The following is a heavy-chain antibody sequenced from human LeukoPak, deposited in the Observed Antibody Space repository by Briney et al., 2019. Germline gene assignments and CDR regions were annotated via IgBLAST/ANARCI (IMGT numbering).Heavy chain of an antibody. V-gene: IGHV4-4*02. D-gene: IGHD3-22*01. CDR2: IYHSGST. CDR1: GGSNSSSNW. Sequence: PSETLSLTCAVSGGSNSSSNWWSWVRQPPGKGLEWIGEIYHSGSTNYNPSLKSRVTISVDKSKNQFSLKLSSVTAADTAVYYCARAPGGSSGNFQHWGQGTLVTVSS. J-gene: IGHJ1*01. CDR3: ARAPGGSSGNFQH.